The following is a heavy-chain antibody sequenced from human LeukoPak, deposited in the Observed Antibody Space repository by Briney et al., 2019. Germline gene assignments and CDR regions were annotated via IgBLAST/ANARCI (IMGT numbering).Heavy chain of an antibody. Sequence: SETLSLNCTVSGASITGHYWSWVRQPPGKGLEWIGYVYYSRSTNYNPSLKSRLSISVDSSNNHFSLKLSSVTAADTGVYCCARVETLRSGDYYMDVWGKGTTVSVSS. CDR1: GASITGHY. D-gene: IGHD3-10*01. V-gene: IGHV4-59*11. CDR2: VYYSRST. J-gene: IGHJ6*03. CDR3: ARVETLRSGDYYMDV.